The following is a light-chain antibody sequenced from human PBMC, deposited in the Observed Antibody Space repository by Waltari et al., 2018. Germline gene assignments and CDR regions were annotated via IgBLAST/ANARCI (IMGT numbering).Light chain of an antibody. CDR3: QQYGSSPRT. J-gene: IGKJ1*01. V-gene: IGKV3-20*01. Sequence: EIVLTQSPGTLSLSPGERDTLSCRASQNCRSSYLAWYQQKPGQAPNLLIYCASSRATGIPGRFSGSGSGTDFTLTSSRLEPEDFAVYDCQQYGSSPRTFGQGTKVDIK. CDR1: QNCRSSY. CDR2: CAS.